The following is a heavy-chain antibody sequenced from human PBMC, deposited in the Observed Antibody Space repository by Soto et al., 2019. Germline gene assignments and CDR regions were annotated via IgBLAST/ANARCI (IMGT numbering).Heavy chain of an antibody. V-gene: IGHV3-33*01. CDR3: ARDMKKWGESYGMDV. J-gene: IGHJ6*02. CDR2: IWYDGSNK. Sequence: QVQLVESGGGVVQPGRSLRLSCAASGFTFSSYGMHWVRQAPGKGLEWVAVIWYDGSNKYYADSVKGRFTISRDNSKNTLYLQMNSLRAEETAVYYCARDMKKWGESYGMDVWGQGTTVTVSS. CDR1: GFTFSSYG. D-gene: IGHD3-16*01.